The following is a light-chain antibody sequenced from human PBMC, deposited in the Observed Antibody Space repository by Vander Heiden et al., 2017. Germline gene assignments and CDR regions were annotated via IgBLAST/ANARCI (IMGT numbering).Light chain of an antibody. J-gene: IGLJ2*01. CDR1: SSDVGGYNY. CDR3: SSFTSSSTLG. Sequence: QSALTQPASVSGSPGQSITISCTGTSSDVGGYNYVSWYQQHPGKAPKLWRYEVSNRPSGVSNRFSGSKSGNKASLTISGLQAEDEADYYCSSFTSSSTLGFGGGTKLTVL. V-gene: IGLV2-14*01. CDR2: EVS.